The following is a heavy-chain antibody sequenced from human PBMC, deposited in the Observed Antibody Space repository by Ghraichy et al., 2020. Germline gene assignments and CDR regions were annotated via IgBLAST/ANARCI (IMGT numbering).Heavy chain of an antibody. D-gene: IGHD4-17*01. V-gene: IGHV3-53*01. Sequence: GGSLRLSCVASGFTVSSNYMSWVRQAPGKGLEWVSVIYSGGSTYYADSVKGRFTISRDNSKNTLYLQMNSLRAEDTAVYYCARLYDYGDYVSAYYYGMDVWGQGTTVTVSS. CDR3: ARLYDYGDYVSAYYYGMDV. CDR1: GFTVSSNY. J-gene: IGHJ6*02. CDR2: IYSGGST.